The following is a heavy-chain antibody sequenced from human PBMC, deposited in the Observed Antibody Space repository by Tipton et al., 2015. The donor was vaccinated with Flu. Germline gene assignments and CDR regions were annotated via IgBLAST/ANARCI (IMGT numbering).Heavy chain of an antibody. Sequence: TLSLTCTVSGGSISSYYWSWIRQPPGKGLEWIGYIYYSGSTYYNPSLKSRVTISVDTSKNQFSLKLSSVTAADTAVYYCARDVRRVGATSWGQGTLVTVSS. J-gene: IGHJ5*02. CDR1: GGSISSYY. V-gene: IGHV4-59*12. CDR3: ARDVRRVGATS. D-gene: IGHD1-26*01. CDR2: IYYSGST.